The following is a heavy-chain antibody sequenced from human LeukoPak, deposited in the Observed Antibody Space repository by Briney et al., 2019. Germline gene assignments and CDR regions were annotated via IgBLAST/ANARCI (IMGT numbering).Heavy chain of an antibody. Sequence: SGGSLRLSCAASGFTFSSYSMNWVRQAPGKGLEWVSSISSSSSYIYYADSVKGRFTISRDNAKNSLYLQMNSLRAEDTAVYYCAREMLAAVAAQSWGQGTLVTVSS. CDR3: AREMLAAVAAQS. V-gene: IGHV3-21*01. CDR2: ISSSSSYI. J-gene: IGHJ5*02. D-gene: IGHD6-19*01. CDR1: GFTFSSYS.